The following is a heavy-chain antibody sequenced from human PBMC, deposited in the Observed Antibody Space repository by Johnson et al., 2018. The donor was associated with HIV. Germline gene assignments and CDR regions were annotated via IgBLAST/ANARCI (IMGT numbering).Heavy chain of an antibody. CDR3: ARAGGWSGDTFDI. D-gene: IGHD3-10*01. J-gene: IGHJ3*02. CDR2: IRSKAYGATT. CDR1: GFTFGNYA. Sequence: VQLVESGGGLVQPGRSLRLSCTTSGFTFGNYALNWVRQAPGEGLEWVGFIRSKAYGATTEYAASVKGRFTISRDNSKNTLYLQMNSLRAGDTAVYYCARAGGWSGDTFDIWGQGTMVTVSS. V-gene: IGHV3-49*04.